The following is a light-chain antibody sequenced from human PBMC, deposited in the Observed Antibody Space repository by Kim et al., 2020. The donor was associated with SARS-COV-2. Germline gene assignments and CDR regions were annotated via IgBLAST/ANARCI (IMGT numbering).Light chain of an antibody. CDR1: QTISSKY. CDR3: QQLGTWT. J-gene: IGKJ1*01. Sequence: CLAAGERATLSCEASQTISSKYLAWYQQKPGQPPRLLIYGVSSRATGIPDRFSGSGSGTDFTLTISRLEPEDSAVYYCQQLGTWTFGQGTKVDIK. CDR2: GVS. V-gene: IGKV3-20*01.